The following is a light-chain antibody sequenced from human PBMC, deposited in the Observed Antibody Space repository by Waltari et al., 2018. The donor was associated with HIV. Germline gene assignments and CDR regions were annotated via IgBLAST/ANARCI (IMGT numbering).Light chain of an antibody. Sequence: QSVVTQSPSASGTPGQSVTISCSGSSSNIGSNNVFWYQHRPGTAPKLLSFRDNRRPSGVPFRISGSRSGTSASLAISGLRSEDEAVDYCVVWDDSLSGVVFGGGTSLTVL. CDR1: SSNIGSNN. J-gene: IGLJ2*01. CDR2: RDN. CDR3: VVWDDSLSGVV. V-gene: IGLV1-47*01.